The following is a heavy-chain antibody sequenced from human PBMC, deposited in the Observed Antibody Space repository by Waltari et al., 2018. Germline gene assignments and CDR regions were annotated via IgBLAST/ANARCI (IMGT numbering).Heavy chain of an antibody. D-gene: IGHD3-3*01. V-gene: IGHV4-39*07. CDR3: VRVWGGNYYFDY. CDR1: GGSISSSNSY. CDR2: IHYSGST. J-gene: IGHJ4*02. Sequence: QLQLQESGPGLVKPSETLSPTCTVSGGSISSSNSYWGWIRQPPGKGLEWIASIHYSGSTKYNPSLKSRVTISVDKSKNQFSLKLNSVTAADTAVYYCVRVWGGNYYFDYWGQGTLVTVFS.